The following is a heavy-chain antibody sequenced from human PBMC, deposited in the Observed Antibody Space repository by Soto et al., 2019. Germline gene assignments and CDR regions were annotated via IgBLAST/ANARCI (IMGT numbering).Heavy chain of an antibody. J-gene: IGHJ4*02. CDR1: GFTFTSFA. D-gene: IGHD3-10*01. Sequence: EVQLLESGGGLVQPGESLRLSCAASGFTFTSFAMTWVRQAPGKGLEWVSVISAGGGSRYYADSVKGRFTTSRDNFKNIRYRQIDSLRAEDPAVYFCAKETLPNNSGRYYIDFDNRGQGTLVIDFS. CDR2: ISAGGGSR. V-gene: IGHV3-23*01. CDR3: AKETLPNNSGRYYIDFDN.